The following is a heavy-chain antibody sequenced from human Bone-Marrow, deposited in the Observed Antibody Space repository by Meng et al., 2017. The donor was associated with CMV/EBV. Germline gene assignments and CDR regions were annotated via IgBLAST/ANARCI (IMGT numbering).Heavy chain of an antibody. V-gene: IGHV3-23*01. CDR3: AKDRSDHYRYCSGGSCYGWFDP. CDR1: GFTFSTYA. Sequence: GASLKISCAASGFTFSTYALSWVRQAPGKGLEWVSAISGSGGSTYYADSVKGRFTISRDNSKNTLYLQMNSLRAEDTAVYYCAKDRSDHYRYCSGGSCYGWFDPWGQGTLVTVSS. CDR2: ISGSGGST. J-gene: IGHJ5*02. D-gene: IGHD2-15*01.